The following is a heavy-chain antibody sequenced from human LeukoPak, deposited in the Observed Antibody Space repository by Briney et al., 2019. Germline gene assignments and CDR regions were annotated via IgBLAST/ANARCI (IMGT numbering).Heavy chain of an antibody. CDR3: ARGSASPYTYYYYYYMDV. CDR1: GGSISSYY. Sequence: SETLSLTCTVSGGSISSYYWSWIRQPAGKGLEWIGRIYTSGSTNYNPSLKSRVTMSVDTSKNQFSLKLSSVTAADTAVYYCARGSASPYTYYYYYYMDVWGKGTTVTVSS. CDR2: IYTSGST. D-gene: IGHD2-2*01. V-gene: IGHV4-4*07. J-gene: IGHJ6*03.